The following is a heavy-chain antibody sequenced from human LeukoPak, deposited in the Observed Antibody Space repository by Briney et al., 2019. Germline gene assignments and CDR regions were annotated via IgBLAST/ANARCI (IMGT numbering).Heavy chain of an antibody. Sequence: GGSLRLSCAASGFTFSSYAMSWVRQAPGKGLEWVSGISGSGENTYYADSVKGRFTISRDNSKNTMYLQMDSLRAEDTAVYYCAKDRDRGYDSSGYYFDYWGQGTLVTVSS. CDR2: ISGSGENT. V-gene: IGHV3-23*01. CDR3: AKDRDRGYDSSGYYFDY. D-gene: IGHD3-22*01. CDR1: GFTFSSYA. J-gene: IGHJ4*02.